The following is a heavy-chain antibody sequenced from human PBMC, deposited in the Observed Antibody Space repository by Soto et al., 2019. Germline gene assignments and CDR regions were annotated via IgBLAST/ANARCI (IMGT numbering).Heavy chain of an antibody. J-gene: IGHJ4*02. Sequence: EVQLVESGGGLVKPGGSLRLSCAVSGFTVTNVWMNWVRQAPGKGLEWVGRIKSKTDGGTTDYAAPVKGRFSISRDDSKDTLYLQMNSLKTEDTAVYYCSHGYGQYFESWGQGTLVTVSS. CDR2: IKSKTDGGTT. D-gene: IGHD5-18*01. CDR3: SHGYGQYFES. CDR1: GFTVTNVW. V-gene: IGHV3-15*07.